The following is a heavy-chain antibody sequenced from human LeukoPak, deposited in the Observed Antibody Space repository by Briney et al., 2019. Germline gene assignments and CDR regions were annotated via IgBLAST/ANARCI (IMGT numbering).Heavy chain of an antibody. CDR3: ARSSGDFDY. CDR2: INHSGST. D-gene: IGHD7-27*01. Sequence: SETLSLTCAVYGGSFSGYYWSWIRQPPGKGLEWIGEINHSGSTNYNPSLKSRVTISVDTSKNQCSLKLSSVTAADTAVYYCARSSGDFDYWGQGTLVTVSS. V-gene: IGHV4-34*01. J-gene: IGHJ4*02. CDR1: GGSFSGYY.